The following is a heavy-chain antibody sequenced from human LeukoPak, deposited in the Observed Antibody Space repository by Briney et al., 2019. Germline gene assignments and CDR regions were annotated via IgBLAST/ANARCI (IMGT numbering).Heavy chain of an antibody. Sequence: GGSLRLSCAASGFTFSYYYMSWLRQAPGKGLEWVSYISSSGSTIYYADSVKGRFTISRDNAKNSLYLQMNSLRAEDTAVYYCARSLSSSWFSTLYSGYYGMDVWGQGTTVTVSS. CDR1: GFTFSYYY. CDR2: ISSSGSTI. D-gene: IGHD6-13*01. J-gene: IGHJ6*02. CDR3: ARSLSSSWFSTLYSGYYGMDV. V-gene: IGHV3-11*01.